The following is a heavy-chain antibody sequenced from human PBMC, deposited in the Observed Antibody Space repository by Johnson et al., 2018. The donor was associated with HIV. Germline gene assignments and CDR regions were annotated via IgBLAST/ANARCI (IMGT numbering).Heavy chain of an antibody. V-gene: IGHV3-30*04. Sequence: QEQLVESGGGVVQPGRSLRLSCAASGFTFSSYAMHWVRQAPGKGLEWVAVISYDGSNKYYADSVKGRFTISRDSSKDTLYVQMNSLRGEDTAVYYCARDPDAFREYHGDAFDIWGQGTVVTVSS. CDR1: GFTFSSYA. CDR2: ISYDGSNK. D-gene: IGHD3-10*01. CDR3: ARDPDAFREYHGDAFDI. J-gene: IGHJ3*02.